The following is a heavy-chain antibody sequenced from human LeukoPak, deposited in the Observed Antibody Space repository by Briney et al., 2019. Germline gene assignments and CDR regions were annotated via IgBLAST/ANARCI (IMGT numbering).Heavy chain of an antibody. CDR3: AKYGSGQLWLLGWYFDF. CDR2: ISHDGAST. D-gene: IGHD3-16*01. V-gene: IGHV3-23*01. J-gene: IGHJ2*01. CDR1: GYTFYNYA. Sequence: GGSLRLSCAASGYTFYNYAVTWVRQAPGKRLEWVSSISHDGASTHYADSVKGRFTISRDNSKNTVFLQMDSLRAEDTAVYFCAKYGSGQLWLLGWYFDFWGRGTLVSVSS.